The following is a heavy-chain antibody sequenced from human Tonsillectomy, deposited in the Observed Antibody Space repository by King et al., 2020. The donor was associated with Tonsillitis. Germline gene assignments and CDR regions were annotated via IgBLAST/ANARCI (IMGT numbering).Heavy chain of an antibody. CDR2: ISGSGGGT. D-gene: IGHD2-15*01. CDR3: AKDGGYCSGGTCSVDAFDI. V-gene: IGHV3-23*04. CDR1: GFTFSNYV. Sequence: VQLVESGGGLVQPGGSLRLSCAASGFTFSNYVMSWVRQAPGKGLEWVSAISGSGGGTYYADSVKGQFTISRDNSKSTLYLQMNSLRAEDTAVYYCAKDGGYCSGGTCSVDAFDIWGQETMVTVSS. J-gene: IGHJ3*02.